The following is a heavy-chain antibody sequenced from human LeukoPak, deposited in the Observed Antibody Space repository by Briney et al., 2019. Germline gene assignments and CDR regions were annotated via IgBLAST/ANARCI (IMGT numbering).Heavy chain of an antibody. D-gene: IGHD6-13*01. CDR2: ISSSGSFI. Sequence: PGGSLRLSCAASGFTFSDYSMNWVRQTPGKGLEYVSCISSSGSFIDYADSVKGRFTISRDNAKNSLYLQMNSLRAEDTAMYYCARFPYSSPPYYFDYWGQGTLVTVSS. CDR3: ARFPYSSPPYYFDY. CDR1: GFTFSDYS. V-gene: IGHV3-21*01. J-gene: IGHJ4*02.